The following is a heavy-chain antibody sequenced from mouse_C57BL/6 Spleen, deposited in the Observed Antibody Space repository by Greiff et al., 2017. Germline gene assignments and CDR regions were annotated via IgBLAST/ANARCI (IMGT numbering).Heavy chain of an antibody. D-gene: IGHD4-1*01. CDR3: ARKGNWDGFAY. CDR1: GYTFTSYD. CDR2: IYPRDGST. J-gene: IGHJ3*01. Sequence: QVQLQQSGPELVKPGASVKLSCKASGYTFTSYDINWVKQRPGQGLEWIGWIYPRDGSTKYNEKFKGKATLTVDTSSSTAYMELHSLTSEDSAVYFCARKGNWDGFAYWGQGTLVTVSA. V-gene: IGHV1-85*01.